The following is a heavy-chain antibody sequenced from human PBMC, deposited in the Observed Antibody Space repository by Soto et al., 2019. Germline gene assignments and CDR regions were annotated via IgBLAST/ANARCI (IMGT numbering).Heavy chain of an antibody. CDR1: GFTFINAW. CDR3: TTDLAYSSGWYS. D-gene: IGHD6-19*01. J-gene: IGHJ4*02. CDR2: IKSNTDGGTT. Sequence: EVQLVESGGGLVEPGGSLRLSCAASGFTFINAWMNWVRQAPGKGLEWVGRIKSNTDGGTTDYAAPVKGRFTISRDDSKSTLYLQVNSLKTEYTAVYYFTTDLAYSSGWYSWGQGTLVTVSS. V-gene: IGHV3-15*07.